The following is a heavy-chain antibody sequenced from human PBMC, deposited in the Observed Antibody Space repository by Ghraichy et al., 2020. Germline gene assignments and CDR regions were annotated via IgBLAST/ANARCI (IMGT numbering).Heavy chain of an antibody. D-gene: IGHD3-3*01. J-gene: IGHJ5*02. V-gene: IGHV1-69*13. Sequence: VKVSCKASGGTFSSYAISWVRQAPGQGLEWMGGIIPIFGTANNAQKFQGRVTITADESTSTAYMELSSLRSEDTAVYYCAHERGGITIFGVPYWGSWFDPWGQGTLVTVSS. CDR2: IIPIFGTA. CDR1: GGTFSSYA. CDR3: AHERGGITIFGVPYWGSWFDP.